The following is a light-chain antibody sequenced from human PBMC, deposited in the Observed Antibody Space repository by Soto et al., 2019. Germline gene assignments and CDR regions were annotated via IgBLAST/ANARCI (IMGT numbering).Light chain of an antibody. J-gene: IGKJ1*01. V-gene: IGKV3D-7*01. CDR2: GAS. Sequence: PGERVTLSCRASQSVSSSHLTWYQQKPGQAPRLLIYGASTRATSIPARFSGSGSGTDFTLTISSLQPEDFAVYYCQQDYNLPWTFGQGTKVEIK. CDR1: QSVSSSH. CDR3: QQDYNLPWT.